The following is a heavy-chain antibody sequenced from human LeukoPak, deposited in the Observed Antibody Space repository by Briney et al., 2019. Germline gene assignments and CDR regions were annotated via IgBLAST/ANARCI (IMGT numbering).Heavy chain of an antibody. CDR1: GLTFSTYW. D-gene: IGHD3-22*01. V-gene: IGHV3-74*01. Sequence: PGGSLRLSCAASGLTFSTYWMHWVRQAPGKGLGWVSFIKGDGSSATYADSVKGRFTISRDNAKNTLYLQMNSLRAEDTAVYYCTRGSGGYYHEPPFDYWGQGTLVTVSS. J-gene: IGHJ4*02. CDR2: IKGDGSSA. CDR3: TRGSGGYYHEPPFDY.